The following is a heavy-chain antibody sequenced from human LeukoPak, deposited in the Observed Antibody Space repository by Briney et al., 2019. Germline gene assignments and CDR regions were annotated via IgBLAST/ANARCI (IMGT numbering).Heavy chain of an antibody. CDR2: ISGSGGST. Sequence: QPGGSLRLSCAASGFTFSSYAMRWVRQAPGKGLEWVSAISGSGGSTYYADSVKGRFTISRDNSKNTLYLQMNSLRAEDTAVYYCAKILSPQPARQTVEDYWGQGTLVTVSS. J-gene: IGHJ4*02. V-gene: IGHV3-23*01. CDR1: GFTFSSYA. CDR3: AKILSPQPARQTVEDY. D-gene: IGHD6-6*01.